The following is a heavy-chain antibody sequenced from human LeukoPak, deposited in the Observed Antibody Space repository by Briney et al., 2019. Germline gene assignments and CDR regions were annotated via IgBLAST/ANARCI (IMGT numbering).Heavy chain of an antibody. V-gene: IGHV1-18*01. J-gene: IGHJ5*02. CDR1: GYNFRNYG. CDR3: ARTERRGSRNNWFDR. Sequence: ASVKVSCKTSGYNFRNYGINWVRQAPGQGLEWMGWISGANGNTDYAQNVQGRVTMITDPSTSTAFMELRSLRSDDTAVYYCARTERRGSRNNWFDRWGQGTVVTVSS. CDR2: ISGANGNT. D-gene: IGHD2-2*01.